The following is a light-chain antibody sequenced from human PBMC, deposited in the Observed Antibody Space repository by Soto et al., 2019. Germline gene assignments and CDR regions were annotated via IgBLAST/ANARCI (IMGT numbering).Light chain of an antibody. V-gene: IGKV1-39*01. CDR2: AAS. J-gene: IGKJ5*01. CDR1: QSISNH. Sequence: DSQMTQSPSSLSASVEDRVIITCRASQSISNHLNWYQQKPGKAPKLLIFAASSLQSGVPSRFSGSRSGPDFTLTISSLQPEDFATYYCQQSYSTPPFGQGTRLEI. CDR3: QQSYSTPP.